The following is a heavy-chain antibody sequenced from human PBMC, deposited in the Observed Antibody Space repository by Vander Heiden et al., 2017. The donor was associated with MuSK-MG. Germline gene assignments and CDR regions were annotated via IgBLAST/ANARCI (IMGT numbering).Heavy chain of an antibody. CDR2: VSTSISYT. V-gene: IGHV3-11*05. Sequence: QVQLVESGGGLVKRGGSLRLSCAASGFTFSDYYMSWVRQTPGKGLEWISYVSTSISYTYYADSVKGRFTISRDNAKNSVSLQMDSLRADDTAVYYCAGGEMTPDFEYWGRGTQVSVSS. J-gene: IGHJ4*02. D-gene: IGHD7-27*01. CDR3: AGGEMTPDFEY. CDR1: GFTFSDYY.